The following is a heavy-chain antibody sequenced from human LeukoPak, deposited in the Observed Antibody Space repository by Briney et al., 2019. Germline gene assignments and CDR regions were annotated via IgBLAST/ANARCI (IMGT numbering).Heavy chain of an antibody. Sequence: GGSLRLSCAASGFTFTTYAMSWVRQAPGKGLEWVSAISGSGDNTYYADSVKGRFTISRDNSKNTLYLQMNSLRAEDTAVYYCAKRFAYGGVDYSGQGTLVTVSS. D-gene: IGHD4-23*01. V-gene: IGHV3-23*01. J-gene: IGHJ4*02. CDR2: ISGSGDNT. CDR3: AKRFAYGGVDY. CDR1: GFTFTTYA.